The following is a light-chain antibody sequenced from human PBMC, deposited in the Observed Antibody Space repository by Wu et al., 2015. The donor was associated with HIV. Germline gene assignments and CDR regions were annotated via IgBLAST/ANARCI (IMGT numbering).Light chain of an antibody. V-gene: IGKV3-11*01. Sequence: LTQSPATLSLSPGERATLSCRASQSVSSYLAWYQQKPGQAPRLLIYDAPSRATGIPARFSGSGSGTDFTLTISGLEPEDFAVYYCQQRSNWPLRYSFGQGTKLEIK. CDR2: DAP. CDR3: QQRSNWPLRYS. J-gene: IGKJ2*03. CDR1: QSVSSY.